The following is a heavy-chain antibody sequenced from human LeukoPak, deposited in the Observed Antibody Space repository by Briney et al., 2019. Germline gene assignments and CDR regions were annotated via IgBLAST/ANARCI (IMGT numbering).Heavy chain of an antibody. Sequence: SQTLSLTCTVSGGSISGHYWSWIRQSPRNGLEWIGYIYYSGSTNYNPSLKSRVTISRATSKNQFSLKMSSVTAADTAIYSCAKHLTNAYYDMIWFDPWGQGTLVTVSP. CDR1: GGSISGHY. CDR2: IYYSGST. D-gene: IGHD3-22*01. J-gene: IGHJ5*02. CDR3: AKHLTNAYYDMIWFDP. V-gene: IGHV4-59*11.